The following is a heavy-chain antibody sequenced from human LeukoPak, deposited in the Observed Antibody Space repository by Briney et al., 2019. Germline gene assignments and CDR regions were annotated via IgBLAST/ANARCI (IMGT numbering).Heavy chain of an antibody. Sequence: GGSLRLSCAASGFTPSYNHMTWVRQAPGKGLEWVSIVYIATTTYYAESVKGRFTASRDNSKNMVFLQMNSLRDEATAVYYCGRDGQQGAPYTMDVWGQGTTVTVSS. CDR2: VYIATTT. CDR1: GFTPSYNH. J-gene: IGHJ6*02. V-gene: IGHV3-66*01. CDR3: GRDGQQGAPYTMDV. D-gene: IGHD6-13*01.